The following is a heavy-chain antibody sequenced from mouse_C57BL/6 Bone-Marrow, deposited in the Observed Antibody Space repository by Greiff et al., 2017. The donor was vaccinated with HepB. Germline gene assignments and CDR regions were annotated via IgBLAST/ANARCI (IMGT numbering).Heavy chain of an antibody. J-gene: IGHJ2*01. D-gene: IGHD1-1*01. CDR2: IYPRSGNT. CDR1: GYTFTSYG. CDR3: ARVWGLRYYFDY. Sequence: LVESGAELARPGASVKLSCKASGYTFTSYGISWVKQRTGQGLEWIGEIYPRSGNTYYNEKFKGKATLTADKSSSTAYMELRSLTSEDSAVYFCARVWGLRYYFDYWGQGTTLTVSS. V-gene: IGHV1-81*01.